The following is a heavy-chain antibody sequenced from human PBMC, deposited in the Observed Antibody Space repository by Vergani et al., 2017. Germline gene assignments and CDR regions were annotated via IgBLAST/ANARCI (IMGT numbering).Heavy chain of an antibody. Sequence: VHLVESGGGVVQPGRSLRLSCAASGFTFDDYAMHWVRQAPGKGLEWVSLISCDGGSTYYADSVKGRFTISRDNSKNSLYLQMNSLRAEDTALYYCAKDIIKFSTGIEAFDIWGQGTMVTVSS. CDR1: GFTFDDYA. CDR2: ISCDGGST. D-gene: IGHD1-14*01. CDR3: AKDIIKFSTGIEAFDI. J-gene: IGHJ3*02. V-gene: IGHV3-43D*03.